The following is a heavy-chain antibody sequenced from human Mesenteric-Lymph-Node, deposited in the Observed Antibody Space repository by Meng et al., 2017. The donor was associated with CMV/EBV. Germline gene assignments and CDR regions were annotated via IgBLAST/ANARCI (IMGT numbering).Heavy chain of an antibody. Sequence: GESLKISCAASAFTFKTHFINWVRQAPGKGPEWVSSISGSGGDTYYADSVKGRFTISRDNSKNTLYLQMNSLRAEDTAVYYCAREGSTLHYGMDVWGQGTTVTVSS. CDR3: AREGSTLHYGMDV. V-gene: IGHV3-23*01. J-gene: IGHJ6*02. CDR1: AFTFKTHF. CDR2: ISGSGGDT. D-gene: IGHD2-2*01.